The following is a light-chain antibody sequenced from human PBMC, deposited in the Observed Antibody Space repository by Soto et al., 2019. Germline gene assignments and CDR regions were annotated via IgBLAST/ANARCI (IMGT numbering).Light chain of an antibody. Sequence: QSVLTQPPSVSGAPGQTVTISCTGSSSNIGAGYDVHWYQQLPGTAPKLLIYGNSNRPSGVPDRFSGSKSGTSASLAITGLQAEDEADYYCQSYDSSLSSVAVFGGGTKLTVL. CDR3: QSYDSSLSSVAV. CDR1: SSNIGAGYD. V-gene: IGLV1-40*01. CDR2: GNS. J-gene: IGLJ2*01.